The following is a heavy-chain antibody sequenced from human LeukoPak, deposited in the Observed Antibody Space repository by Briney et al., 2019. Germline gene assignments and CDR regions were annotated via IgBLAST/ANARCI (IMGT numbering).Heavy chain of an antibody. CDR2: INPSGGST. Sequence: ASVKVSCKASGYTFTSYYMHWVRQAPGQGLEWMGIINPSGGSTSYAQKFQGRVTMTTDTSTSTAYMELRSLRSDDTAVYYCARPRDYYYGMDVWGQGTTVTVSS. CDR1: GYTFTSYY. V-gene: IGHV1-46*01. J-gene: IGHJ6*02. CDR3: ARPRDYYYGMDV.